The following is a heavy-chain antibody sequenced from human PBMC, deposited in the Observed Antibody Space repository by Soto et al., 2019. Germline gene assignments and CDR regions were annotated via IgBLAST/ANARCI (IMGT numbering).Heavy chain of an antibody. CDR3: AAKPAATNWFDP. Sequence: ASVKVSCKASGYTFTSYDINWVRQATGQGLEWMGWMNPNSGNTGYAQKFQGRVTMTRNTSISTAYMELSSLRSEDTAVYYCAAKPAATNWFDPWGQGTLVTVSS. V-gene: IGHV1-8*01. CDR1: GYTFTSYD. D-gene: IGHD2-2*01. J-gene: IGHJ5*02. CDR2: MNPNSGNT.